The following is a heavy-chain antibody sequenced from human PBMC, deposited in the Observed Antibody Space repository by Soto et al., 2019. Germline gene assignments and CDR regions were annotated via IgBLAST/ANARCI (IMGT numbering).Heavy chain of an antibody. D-gene: IGHD2-21*02. V-gene: IGHV4-31*03. CDR1: GGSISSGGYY. Sequence: QVQLQESGPGLVKPSQTLSLTCTVSGGSISSGGYYWSWIRQHPGKGLEWIGYIYYSGSTYYNPSLKSRVTISVDTSKNQFSLKLSSVTAADTAVSYCARGRVSSYCGGDCYYNWFDPWGQGTLVTVSS. J-gene: IGHJ5*02. CDR3: ARGRVSSYCGGDCYYNWFDP. CDR2: IYYSGST.